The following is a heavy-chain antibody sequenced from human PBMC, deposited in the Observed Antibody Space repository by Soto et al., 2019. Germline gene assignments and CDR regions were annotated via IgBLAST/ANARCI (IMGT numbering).Heavy chain of an antibody. Sequence: QVQLVQSGAEVKRPGSSVKVSCKAAGDTFNFYSINWVRQAPGLGLVWMGRVNPIVRMSNYAQKFQGRVTMTADKSTSTAYMELSSLRSEDTAIYYCASSYGSGYRAFDYWGQGALVTVSS. J-gene: IGHJ4*02. CDR1: GDTFNFYS. V-gene: IGHV1-69*02. CDR2: VNPIVRMS. CDR3: ASSYGSGYRAFDY. D-gene: IGHD3-10*01.